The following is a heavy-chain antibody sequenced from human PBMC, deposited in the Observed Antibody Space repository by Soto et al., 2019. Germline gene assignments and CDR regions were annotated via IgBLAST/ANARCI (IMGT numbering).Heavy chain of an antibody. D-gene: IGHD6-6*01. Sequence: ASVKVSCNDSGYTFTSYDINWLRQATGQGLESMGWMNPNSGNTGYAQKFQGRVTMTRNTSISTAYMELSSLRSEGTAVYYCARGVIVGRPFGYWGQGTLVTVS. CDR2: MNPNSGNT. V-gene: IGHV1-8*01. J-gene: IGHJ4*02. CDR3: ARGVIVGRPFGY. CDR1: GYTFTSYD.